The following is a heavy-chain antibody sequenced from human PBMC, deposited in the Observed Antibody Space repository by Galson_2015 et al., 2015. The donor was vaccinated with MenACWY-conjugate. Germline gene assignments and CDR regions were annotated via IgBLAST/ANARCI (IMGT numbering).Heavy chain of an antibody. Sequence: SLRLSCAASGFTVSSNYMTWVRQAPGKGLEWVSVLYSGGQTYYTDSVRGRFTISRDSSKNTLFLQMNSLRAEDTAVYYCARSPARNHYGGFDYWGQGTLVTVSS. J-gene: IGHJ4*02. CDR3: ARSPARNHYGGFDY. CDR2: LYSGGQT. V-gene: IGHV3-53*01. CDR1: GFTVSSNY. D-gene: IGHD1-14*01.